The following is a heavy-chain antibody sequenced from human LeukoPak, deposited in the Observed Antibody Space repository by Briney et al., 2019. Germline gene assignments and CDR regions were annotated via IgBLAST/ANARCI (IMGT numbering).Heavy chain of an antibody. D-gene: IGHD2-2*01. CDR2: ISYDGSNK. CDR1: GFTFSSYA. Sequence: GRSLRLSCAASGFTFSSYAMHWVRQAPGKGLEWVAVISYDGSNKYYADSVKGRFTISRDNSKNTLYLQMNSLRAEDTAVYYCARDLRRHAYYYYYGMDVWGQGTTVTVSS. V-gene: IGHV3-30-3*01. J-gene: IGHJ6*02. CDR3: ARDLRRHAYYYYYGMDV.